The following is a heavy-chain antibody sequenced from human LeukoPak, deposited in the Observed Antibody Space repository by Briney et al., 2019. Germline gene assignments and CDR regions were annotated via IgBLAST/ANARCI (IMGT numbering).Heavy chain of an antibody. Sequence: GGSLRLSCAASGFTFSTYWMNWVRQAPGKGLEWVANIKQDGSEKYYVDSVKGRFTISRDNAKNSLYLQMNSLRAEDTAVYYCASFHHYGDPDEYYYYGMDVWGQGTTVTVS. V-gene: IGHV3-7*03. D-gene: IGHD4-17*01. CDR2: IKQDGSEK. CDR3: ASFHHYGDPDEYYYYGMDV. J-gene: IGHJ6*02. CDR1: GFTFSTYW.